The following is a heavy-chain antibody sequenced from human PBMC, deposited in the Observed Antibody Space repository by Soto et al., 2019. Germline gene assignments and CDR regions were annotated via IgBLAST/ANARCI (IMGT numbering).Heavy chain of an antibody. J-gene: IGHJ6*02. CDR3: VRDLAGDTMIPPGSYYYYGLEV. V-gene: IGHV4-31*03. CDR2: IYYSWST. Sequence: PSETLSLTCTVSVGSISSGAYYLSWIRQHPGKGLEWIGYIYYSWSTYYNPSLKSRVTMSVDTSSKQFSLKLISVTAADTAVYYCVRDLAGDTMIPPGSYYYYGLEVWAQGTTVTVSS. CDR1: VGSISSGAYY. D-gene: IGHD3-22*01.